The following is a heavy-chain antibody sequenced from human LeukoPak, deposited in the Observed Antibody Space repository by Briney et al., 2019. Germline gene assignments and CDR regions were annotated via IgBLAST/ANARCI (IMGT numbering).Heavy chain of an antibody. CDR1: GFTFSNYW. D-gene: IGHD3-22*01. CDR3: ARAPSEIGGYYPEYFRH. J-gene: IGHJ1*01. Sequence: GGSLRLSCAACGFTFSNYWMHWVRQAPGKGLVWVSRIKSDGSTRYADSVKGRFTISRDSAKNTVSLQMTSLRAEDTGVYYCARAPSEIGGYYPEYFRHWGQGTLVIVSS. CDR2: IKSDGST. V-gene: IGHV3-74*01.